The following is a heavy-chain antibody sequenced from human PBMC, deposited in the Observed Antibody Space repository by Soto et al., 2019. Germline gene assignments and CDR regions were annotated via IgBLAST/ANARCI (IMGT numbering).Heavy chain of an antibody. D-gene: IGHD3-10*01. J-gene: IGHJ4*02. CDR2: ISAHNVNT. V-gene: IGHV1-18*01. CDR3: ARRRYGEC. CDR1: GYTFTSYG. Sequence: QVHLVQPGAEVKKPGASVKVSCKASGYTFTSYGIIWVRQAPGQGLEWMGWISAHNVNTDYAQKLQGRVIVTRDTSTSTAYMELRSLRSDDTAVYYCARRRYGECWGQGALVTVSS.